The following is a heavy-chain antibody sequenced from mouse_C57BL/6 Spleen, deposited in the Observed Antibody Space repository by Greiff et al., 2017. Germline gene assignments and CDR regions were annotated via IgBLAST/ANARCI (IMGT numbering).Heavy chain of an antibody. V-gene: IGHV1-15*01. Sequence: VQLQQSGAELARPGASVTLSCKASGYTFTDYEMHWVKQTPVHGLEWIGAIDPESGGTAYNQKFKGKATLTADKSSSTAYMELRSLTSEDSAVYYCTREGGFAYWGQGTLVTVSA. J-gene: IGHJ3*01. CDR2: IDPESGGT. CDR1: GYTFTDYE. CDR3: TREGGFAY.